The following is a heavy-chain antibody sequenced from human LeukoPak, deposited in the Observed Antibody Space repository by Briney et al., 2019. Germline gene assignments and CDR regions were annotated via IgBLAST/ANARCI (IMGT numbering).Heavy chain of an antibody. CDR3: AMLELGGYSGY. CDR2: IYFSATT. CDR1: GASINNHY. D-gene: IGHD5-12*01. J-gene: IGHJ4*02. V-gene: IGHV4-59*11. Sequence: SETLSLTCTVSGASINNHYWSWIRQPPGKGLEYVGYIYFSATTKYNPSLDGRVTISVDTSKNQLSLKLSSVTAADTAVYYCAMLELGGYSGYWGQGTLVTVSS.